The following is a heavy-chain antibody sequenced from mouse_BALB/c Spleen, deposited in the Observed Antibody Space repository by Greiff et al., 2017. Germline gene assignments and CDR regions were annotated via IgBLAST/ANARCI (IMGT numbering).Heavy chain of an antibody. J-gene: IGHJ3*01. D-gene: IGHD2-1*01. Sequence: QVQLQQSGPDLVAPSQSLSITCTVSGFSLTSYGVHWVRQPPGKGLEWLVVIWSDGSTTYNSALKSRLSISKDNSKSQVFLKMNSLQTDDTAMYYCARHGGNYGGFAYWGQGTLVTVSA. CDR1: GFSLTSYG. CDR2: IWSDGST. CDR3: ARHGGNYGGFAY. V-gene: IGHV2-6-2*01.